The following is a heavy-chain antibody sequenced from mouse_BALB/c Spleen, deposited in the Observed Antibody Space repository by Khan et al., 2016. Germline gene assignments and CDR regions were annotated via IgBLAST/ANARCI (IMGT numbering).Heavy chain of an antibody. CDR3: VHYCGSGYIDV. D-gene: IGHD1-1*01. J-gene: IGHJ1*01. CDR2: ISYSGSA. Sequence: EVQLQESGPGLVKPSQSLSLTCIVTGYSITSDYAWNWIRQFPGNKLEWMGYISYSGSACYNPSPQSRMTIARDTSKNQFFLPLISVTTEASATYYGVHYCGSGYIDVWGAGTTVTVS. V-gene: IGHV3-2*02. CDR1: GYSITSDYA.